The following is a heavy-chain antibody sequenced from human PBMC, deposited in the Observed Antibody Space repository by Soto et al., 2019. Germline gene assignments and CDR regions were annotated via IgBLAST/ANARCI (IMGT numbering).Heavy chain of an antibody. CDR3: ASGYYDSSGYSIDY. D-gene: IGHD3-22*01. CDR2: LIVILGST. V-gene: IGHV1-69*13. J-gene: IGHJ4*02. Sequence: SVKGSCKSSGGTFSSFAFSWVRQAPGEGLEWMGGLIVILGSTNYAQKFEGRVTITADEGSSTAYMEVSGLRSEDTAVYFCASGYYDSSGYSIDYWGQGTQVTVSS. CDR1: GGTFSSFA.